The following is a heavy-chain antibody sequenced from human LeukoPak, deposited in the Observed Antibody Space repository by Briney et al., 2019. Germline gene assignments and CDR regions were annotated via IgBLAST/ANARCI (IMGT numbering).Heavy chain of an antibody. CDR3: ARGYDYVWGSYPENYFAY. CDR1: GGSISRSSYY. D-gene: IGHD3-16*02. Sequence: SETLSLTCTVSGGSISRSSYYWGWIRQAAGKGLEWIGRIFTSGSTNYNPSLKSRVTISVDTSKNQISPKLSPLTAAHTALYNCARGYDYVWGSYPENYFAYWGQGTLVTVSS. CDR2: IFTSGST. J-gene: IGHJ4*02. V-gene: IGHV4-61*02.